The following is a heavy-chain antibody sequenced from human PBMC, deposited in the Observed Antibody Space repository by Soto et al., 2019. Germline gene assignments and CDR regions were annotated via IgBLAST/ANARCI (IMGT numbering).Heavy chain of an antibody. CDR3: AATLYYYYGMDV. CDR1: GYTFTSYY. CDR2: INPSGGST. Sequence: QVQLVQSGAEVKKPGASVKVSCKASGYTFTSYYMHWVRQAPGQGLEWMGIINPSGGSTSYAKKFQGRVTMTRDTSTSTVYRELSSLRSEDTAVYYCAATLYYYYGMDVWGQGTTVTVSS. V-gene: IGHV1-46*01. J-gene: IGHJ6*02.